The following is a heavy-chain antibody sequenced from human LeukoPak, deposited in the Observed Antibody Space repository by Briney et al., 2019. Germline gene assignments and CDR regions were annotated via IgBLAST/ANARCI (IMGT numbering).Heavy chain of an antibody. Sequence: ASVKVSCKASGYTFTGYYMHWVRQAPGQGLEWMGWINPNSGGTNYAQKFQGRVTMTRDTSISTAYMELSRLRSDDTAVYYCARRAEDWELPVLFDYWGQGTLVTVSS. CDR1: GYTFTGYY. V-gene: IGHV1-2*02. CDR2: INPNSGGT. D-gene: IGHD1-26*01. CDR3: ARRAEDWELPVLFDY. J-gene: IGHJ4*02.